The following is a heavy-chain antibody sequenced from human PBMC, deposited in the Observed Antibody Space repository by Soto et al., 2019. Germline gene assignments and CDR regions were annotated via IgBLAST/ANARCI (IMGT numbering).Heavy chain of an antibody. J-gene: IGHJ4*02. CDR2: ISYDGSMK. V-gene: IGHV3-30*04. D-gene: IGHD2-21*01. Sequence: QVQLLESGGGVVRPGRSLRLSCAASGFSFSDYAIHWVRQAPGKGLEWVSVISYDGSMKYYADSVKGRFTISRDNSKNTVHLRLDSLKAEDTAIYCCAREVRLAAIDLAYWGQGTLVTVSS. CDR3: AREVRLAAIDLAY. CDR1: GFSFSDYA.